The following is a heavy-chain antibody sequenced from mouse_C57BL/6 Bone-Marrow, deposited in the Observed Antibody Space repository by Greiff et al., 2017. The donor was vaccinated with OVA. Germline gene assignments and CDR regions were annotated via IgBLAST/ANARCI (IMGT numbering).Heavy chain of an antibody. Sequence: QVQLQQPGAELVKPGASVKLSCKASGYTFTSYWMQWVKQRPGQGLEWIGEIDPSDSYTNYNQKFKGKATLTVDTSSSTAYMQLSSLTSEDSAVYYCGRDYGSTWYFDVWGTGTTVTVSS. CDR3: GRDYGSTWYFDV. J-gene: IGHJ1*03. V-gene: IGHV1-50*01. D-gene: IGHD1-1*01. CDR2: IDPSDSYT. CDR1: GYTFTSYW.